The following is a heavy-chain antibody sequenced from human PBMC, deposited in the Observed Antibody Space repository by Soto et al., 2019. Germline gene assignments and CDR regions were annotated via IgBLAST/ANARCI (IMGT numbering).Heavy chain of an antibody. CDR3: ARVHKHWFDS. V-gene: IGHV5-10-1*01. CDR2: IDPSDSYT. J-gene: IGHJ5*01. CDR1: GYNFTAFW. Sequence: GESLKISCKASGYNFTAFWIHWVRQMPGKGLEWLGKIDPSDSYTNSSPSFEGHVTISTDNSITTAYLQWSSLRASDTALYFCARVHKHWFDSWAQGTMVTVPQ.